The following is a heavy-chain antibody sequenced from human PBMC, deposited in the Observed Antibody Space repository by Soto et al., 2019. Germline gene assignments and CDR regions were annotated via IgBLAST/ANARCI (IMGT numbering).Heavy chain of an antibody. CDR3: ARQKWRDYWYFDL. CDR2: VFYDGNN. CDR1: GGSISSYSHY. Sequence: QLQLQESGPGLVKPSETLSLTCNVSGGSISSYSHYWGWLRQSPGKRLEWIGSVFYDGNNYYNPSIKSRLSISVDTSNNQFSLKLSSVSAADTAVYFCARQKWRDYWYFDLWGRGTLVTVSS. V-gene: IGHV4-39*01. J-gene: IGHJ2*01. D-gene: IGHD5-12*01.